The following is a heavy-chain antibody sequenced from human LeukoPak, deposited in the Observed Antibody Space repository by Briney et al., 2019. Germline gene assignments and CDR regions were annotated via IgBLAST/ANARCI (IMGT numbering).Heavy chain of an antibody. CDR2: IDSGGNT. D-gene: IGHD2-15*01. J-gene: IGHJ2*01. V-gene: IGHV3-53*01. CDR3: ARVCYCRGGSGPWYFDL. CDR1: GFTVSSNY. Sequence: GSLRLSCAASGFTVSSNYMSWVRQAPGKGVEWVSTIDSGGNTYYADSVKGRFTISRDNSKNTLYLQMSSLRAKDTAVYYGARVCYCRGGSGPWYFDLWGRGTLVTVSS.